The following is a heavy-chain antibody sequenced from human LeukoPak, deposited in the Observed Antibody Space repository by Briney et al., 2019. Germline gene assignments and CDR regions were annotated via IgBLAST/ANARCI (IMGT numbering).Heavy chain of an antibody. CDR2: ISAYNGNT. CDR3: ARSESDIVVVPAAMNY. J-gene: IGHJ4*02. D-gene: IGHD2-2*01. Sequence: ASVKVSCKASGYTFTSYGISWVRQAPGQGLEWMGWISAYNGNTNYAQKLQGRVTMTTDTSMSTVYMELRSLRSDDTAVYYCARSESDIVVVPAAMNYWGQGTLVTVSS. V-gene: IGHV1-18*01. CDR1: GYTFTSYG.